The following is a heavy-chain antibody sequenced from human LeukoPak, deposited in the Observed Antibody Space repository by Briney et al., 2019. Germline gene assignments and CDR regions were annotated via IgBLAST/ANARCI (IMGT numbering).Heavy chain of an antibody. D-gene: IGHD5-18*01. V-gene: IGHV3-7*05. Sequence: GGSLRLSCAASGFTISNYWMSWVRQAPGKGLEWVANIKQDGSQKYYVDSVKGRFTISRDNAKNSLYLQMHSLGVDDTAVYFCARIQRDTTMVDCWGQGTLVTVSS. CDR2: IKQDGSQK. CDR3: ARIQRDTTMVDC. CDR1: GFTISNYW. J-gene: IGHJ4*02.